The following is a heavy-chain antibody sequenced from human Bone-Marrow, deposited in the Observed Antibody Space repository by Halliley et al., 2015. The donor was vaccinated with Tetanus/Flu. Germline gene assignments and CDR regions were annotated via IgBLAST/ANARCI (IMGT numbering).Heavy chain of an antibody. V-gene: IGHV4-59*08. Sequence: GLVKPSETLSLTCSVSGGSIISDYWSWIRQSPEKGLEWIGYKYYSGTEYNPSLRSRVTMSVDLPKNQFSLKLSSVTAADTAVYYCATGYNWNYAYHWGQGTLVTVSS. D-gene: IGHD1-7*01. CDR1: GGSIISDY. CDR3: ATGYNWNYAYH. J-gene: IGHJ1*01. CDR2: KYYSGT.